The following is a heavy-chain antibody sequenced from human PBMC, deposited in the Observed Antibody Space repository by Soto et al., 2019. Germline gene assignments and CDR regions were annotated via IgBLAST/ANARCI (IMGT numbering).Heavy chain of an antibody. V-gene: IGHV1-3*01. J-gene: IGHJ4*02. CDR2: INAGNGNT. CDR1: GYTFTSYA. D-gene: IGHD6-19*01. Sequence: ASVKVSCKASGYTFTSYAMHWVRQAPGQRLEWMGWINAGNGNTKYSQKFQGRVTITADESTSTAYMELSSLRSEDTAVYYCAKGVEQSTPGFDYWGQGTLVTVSS. CDR3: AKGVEQSTPGFDY.